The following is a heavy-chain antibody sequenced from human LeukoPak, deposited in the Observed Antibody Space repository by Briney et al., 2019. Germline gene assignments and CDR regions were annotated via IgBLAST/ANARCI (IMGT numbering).Heavy chain of an antibody. CDR2: IIPILGIA. Sequence: GSSVKVSCKASGGTFSSYAISWVRQAPGQGLEWMGRIIPILGIANYAQKFQGRVTITADKSTSTAYMELSSLRSEDTAVYYCATSNAYYDSSGYHFDYWGQGTLVTVSS. V-gene: IGHV1-69*04. CDR3: ATSNAYYDSSGYHFDY. J-gene: IGHJ4*02. CDR1: GGTFSSYA. D-gene: IGHD3-22*01.